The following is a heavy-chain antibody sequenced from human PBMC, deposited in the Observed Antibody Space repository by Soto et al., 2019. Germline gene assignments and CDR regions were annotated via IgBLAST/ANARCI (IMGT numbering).Heavy chain of an antibody. D-gene: IGHD1-20*01. V-gene: IGHV5-51*01. Sequence: GESLKISCKGSGYIFTTYWIAWVRQMPGKGLEWIGIIYPDDSDVRYSPSFEGHVTISADKSINTAYLQWSSLKASDSAMYYCARRSNWNSAASDFWGQRTLVTVSS. CDR1: GYIFTTYW. J-gene: IGHJ4*02. CDR2: IYPDDSDV. CDR3: ARRSNWNSAASDF.